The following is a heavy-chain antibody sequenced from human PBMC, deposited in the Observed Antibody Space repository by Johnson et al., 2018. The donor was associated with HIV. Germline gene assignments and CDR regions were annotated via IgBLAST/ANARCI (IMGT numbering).Heavy chain of an antibody. V-gene: IGHV3-11*01. CDR1: GFPFSDYY. CDR2: ISTSGSSI. D-gene: IGHD6-13*01. J-gene: IGHJ3*02. CDR3: TTTYSSSWYRRNAFDI. Sequence: QVQLVESGGGLVEPGGSLRLSCAASGFPFSDYYMTWIRQTPGKGLECLAYISTSGSSIYYTDSVKGRFTISRDNAKKSLYLQMNSLKTEDTAVHYCTTTYSSSWYRRNAFDIWGQGTMVTVSS.